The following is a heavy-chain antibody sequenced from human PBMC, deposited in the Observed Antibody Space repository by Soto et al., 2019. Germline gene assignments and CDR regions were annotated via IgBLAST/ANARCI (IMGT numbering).Heavy chain of an antibody. J-gene: IGHJ3*02. D-gene: IGHD2-21*01. CDR1: GFTFSTYT. CDR3: ARDSYCGGECYAFDI. CDR2: ISSSSAYI. V-gene: IGHV3-21*01. Sequence: EVQLVESGGGLVKPGGSLRLSCVASGFTFSTYTMNWVRQAPGKGLEWVSSISSSSAYIYYADSVKGRFTISRDNAKNSLYLQMNSLRAEDTAVYYCARDSYCGGECYAFDIWGQGTMVTVSS.